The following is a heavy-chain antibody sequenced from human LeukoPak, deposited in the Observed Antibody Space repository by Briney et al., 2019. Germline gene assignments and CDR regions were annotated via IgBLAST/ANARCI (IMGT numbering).Heavy chain of an antibody. J-gene: IGHJ6*02. Sequence: SVKVSCKASGGTFSSYAISWVRQAPGQGLEWMGGIIPIFGTANYAQKFQGRVTITADESTSTAYMELSSLRSEDTAVYYCARHAGGSYYPYYYYYGMDVWGQGTTVTASS. CDR3: ARHAGGSYYPYYYYYGMDV. CDR2: IIPIFGTA. D-gene: IGHD1-26*01. V-gene: IGHV1-69*01. CDR1: GGTFSSYA.